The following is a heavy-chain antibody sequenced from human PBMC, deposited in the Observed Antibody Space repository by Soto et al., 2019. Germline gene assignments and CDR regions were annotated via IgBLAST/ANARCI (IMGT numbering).Heavy chain of an antibody. CDR3: AKGTFFPVCGGDCYSFDY. J-gene: IGHJ4*02. CDR2: INGGGGST. V-gene: IGHV3-74*01. CDR1: GFTFSSYW. D-gene: IGHD2-21*02. Sequence: GGSLRLSCAASGFTFSSYWLHWVRQAPGKGLVWVSRINGGGGSTCYADSVKGRFIISRDNSKHTLYLQMNSLRTEDTAVYYCAKGTFFPVCGGDCYSFDYWGQGTQVTVSS.